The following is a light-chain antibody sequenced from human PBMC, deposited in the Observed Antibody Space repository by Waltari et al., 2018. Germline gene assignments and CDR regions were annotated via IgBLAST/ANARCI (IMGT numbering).Light chain of an antibody. CDR3: QQYYSTPQT. CDR2: WAS. J-gene: IGKJ2*01. V-gene: IGKV4-1*01. CDR1: QSVLSSSNNENY. Sequence: DIVMTQSPDSLAVSLGERATTNCRSSQSVLSSSNNENYLAWYQQKPGQPPNLLIYWASTRESGVPDRFSGGGSGTDFTLTISSLQAEDVAVYYCQQYYSTPQTFGQGTKLEIK.